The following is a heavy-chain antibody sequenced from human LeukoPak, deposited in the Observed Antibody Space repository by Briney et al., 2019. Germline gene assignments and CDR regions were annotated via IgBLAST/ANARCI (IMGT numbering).Heavy chain of an antibody. Sequence: GGSLRLSCSVSGFTFSTYVMHWLRQPPGKGLEYVSAISSNGCNPYYPDSVTGRFTISRYNSKNTLYLQMSRLRADDTAVYYCVGGTGYWGQGTLVTVSS. CDR1: GFTFSTYV. J-gene: IGHJ4*01. CDR2: ISSNGCNP. V-gene: IGHV3-64D*06. CDR3: VGGTGY.